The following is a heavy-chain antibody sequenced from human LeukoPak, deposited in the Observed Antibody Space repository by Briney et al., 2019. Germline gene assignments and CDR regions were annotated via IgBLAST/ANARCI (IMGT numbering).Heavy chain of an antibody. CDR2: INPSGGST. V-gene: IGHV1-46*01. J-gene: IGHJ4*02. CDR1: GYTFTSYY. CDR3: ARGGPVTLFDY. Sequence: ASVKVSCKASGYTFTSYYMHWVRQAPGQGLEWMGIINPSGGSTSYAQKFQGRVTMTRDMSTSTVYMELCSLRSEDTAVYYCARGGPVTLFDYWGQGTLVTVSS. D-gene: IGHD4-11*01.